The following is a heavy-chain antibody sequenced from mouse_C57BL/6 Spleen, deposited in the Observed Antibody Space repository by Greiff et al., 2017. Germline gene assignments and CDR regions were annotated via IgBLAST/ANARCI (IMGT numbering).Heavy chain of an antibody. CDR2: ISGGGGNT. CDR1: GFTFSSYT. CDR3: ARQYSYFDY. V-gene: IGHV5-9*01. Sequence: EVKLQESGGGLVKPGGSLKLSCAASGFTFSSYTMSWVRQTPEKRLEWVATISGGGGNTYYPDSVKGRFTISRDNAKNTLYLQMSSLRSEDTALYYCARQYSYFDYWGQGTTLTVSS. J-gene: IGHJ2*01.